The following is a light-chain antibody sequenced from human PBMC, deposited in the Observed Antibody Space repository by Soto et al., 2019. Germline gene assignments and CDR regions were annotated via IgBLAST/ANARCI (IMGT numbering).Light chain of an antibody. CDR1: QGISSA. CDR3: QQFNSYSIT. J-gene: IGKJ5*01. V-gene: IGKV1-13*02. CDR2: DAS. Sequence: AIQLTQSPSSLSASVGDSVTITCRASQGISSALAWYQQQPGKAPKLLIYDASSLESGVPSMFSGSGSGTDFTLTISSLQPEDFATYYCQQFNSYSITFDQGTRLDIK.